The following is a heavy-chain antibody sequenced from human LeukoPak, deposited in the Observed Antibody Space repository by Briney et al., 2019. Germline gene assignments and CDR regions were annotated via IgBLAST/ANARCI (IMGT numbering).Heavy chain of an antibody. CDR1: GGSISSYY. D-gene: IGHD2-2*01. CDR3: ARDQVPAASWFDP. J-gene: IGHJ5*02. V-gene: IGHV4-59*01. Sequence: SETLSLTCTVSGGSISSYYWSWIRQPPGKGLEWIGYIYYSGSTNYNPSLKSRVTISVDTSKNQFSLKLSSVTAADTAVYCCARDQVPAASWFDPWGQGTLVTVSS. CDR2: IYYSGST.